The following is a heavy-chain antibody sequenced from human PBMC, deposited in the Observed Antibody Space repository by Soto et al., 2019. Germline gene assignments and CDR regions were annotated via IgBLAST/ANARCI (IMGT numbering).Heavy chain of an antibody. CDR3: ARHLGQSGRVLPAPNWFDP. Sequence: QVQLVQSGAEVKKPGSSEKVSCKASGGTFGSYTINWVRQAPGQGLEWMGRIIPIVGIVNYAQKLQGRVTITADKSTSTAYMELSSLRSEDTAMYYCARHLGQSGRVLPAPNWFDPWGQGTLVTVSS. V-gene: IGHV1-69*02. J-gene: IGHJ5*02. D-gene: IGHD2-2*01. CDR2: IIPIVGIV. CDR1: GGTFGSYT.